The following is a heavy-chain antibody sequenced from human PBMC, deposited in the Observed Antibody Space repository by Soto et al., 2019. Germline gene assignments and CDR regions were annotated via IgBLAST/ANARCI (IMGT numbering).Heavy chain of an antibody. CDR1: GGTFSSYA. CDR2: IIPIFGTA. V-gene: IGHV1-69*13. D-gene: IGHD3-9*01. Sequence: SVKVSCKASGGTFSSYAISWVRQAPGQGLEWMGGIIPIFGTANYAQKFQGRVTITADESTSTAYMELSSLRSEDTAVYYCARGSYYDILTGYSNGPFDYWGQGTLVTVSS. CDR3: ARGSYYDILTGYSNGPFDY. J-gene: IGHJ4*02.